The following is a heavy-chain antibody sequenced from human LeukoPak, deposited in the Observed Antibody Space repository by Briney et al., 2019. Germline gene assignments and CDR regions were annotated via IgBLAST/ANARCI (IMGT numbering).Heavy chain of an antibody. D-gene: IGHD3-10*01. V-gene: IGHV3-33*06. CDR2: MWHDGSNE. J-gene: IGHJ3*01. CDR1: GFNISPYV. CDR3: AKEVRLYVGAFEV. Sequence: PGGSLRLSCAASGFNISPYVMHWVRQAPGKGPEWVAVMWHDGSNEYYADSVRGRFTVSRDNSKNTLYLQMNSLTVEDTAVYFCAKEVRLYVGAFEVWGQGRMVTVSS.